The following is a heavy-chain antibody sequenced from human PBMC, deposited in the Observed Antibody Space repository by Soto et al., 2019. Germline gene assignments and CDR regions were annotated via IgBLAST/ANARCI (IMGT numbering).Heavy chain of an antibody. Sequence: XSVKVSCKASGYPFTSYGISWVRQAPGQGLEWMGWISAYNGNTNYAQKLQGRVTMTTDTSTSTAYMELRSLRSDDTAVYYCARDLPHITMVRGVYYYYYGMDVCGQGTTVTVSS. CDR3: ARDLPHITMVRGVYYYYYGMDV. CDR1: GYPFTSYG. J-gene: IGHJ6*02. D-gene: IGHD3-10*01. V-gene: IGHV1-18*01. CDR2: ISAYNGNT.